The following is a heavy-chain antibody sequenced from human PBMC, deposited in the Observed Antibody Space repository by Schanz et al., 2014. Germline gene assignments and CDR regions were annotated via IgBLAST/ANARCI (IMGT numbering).Heavy chain of an antibody. Sequence: EVQLVESGGGLVQPGGSLRLSCETSGFTFSNHAMSWVRQAPGKGLEWVSAISGRGGRTYYADSVKGRFFISRDSSKNTLFLQMNSLRADDTAIYFCARDEGRDGYNLAFDVWGQGTLVTVSS. CDR2: ISGRGGRT. D-gene: IGHD2-21*01. CDR3: ARDEGRDGYNLAFDV. V-gene: IGHV3-23*04. CDR1: GFTFSNHA. J-gene: IGHJ3*01.